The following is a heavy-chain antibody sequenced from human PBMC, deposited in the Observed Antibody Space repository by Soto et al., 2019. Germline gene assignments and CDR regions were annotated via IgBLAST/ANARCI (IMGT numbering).Heavy chain of an antibody. V-gene: IGHV1-69*01. CDR1: GGTFRSYA. Sequence: QVQLVQSGAEVKKPGSSVKVSCKASGGTFRSYAISWVRQAPGQGLEWMGGIIPIFGTANYAQKFQGRVTITADESRSRAYMELSSLSSEDTAVYYCARDRREFYRRTYYDYGMYVWGQGTTVTVSS. CDR3: ARDRREFYRRTYYDYGMYV. D-gene: IGHD3-10*01. CDR2: IIPIFGTA. J-gene: IGHJ6*02.